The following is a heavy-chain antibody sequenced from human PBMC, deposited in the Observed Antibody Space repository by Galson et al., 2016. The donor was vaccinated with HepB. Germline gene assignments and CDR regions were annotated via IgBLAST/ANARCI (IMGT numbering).Heavy chain of an antibody. CDR2: IYSNGNT. V-gene: IGHV4-31*03. CDR1: GGPITSGAYY. Sequence: TLSLTCTVSGGPITSGAYYWTWIRQHPGKGLEWIGLIYSNGNTHYNASLKSRLTISVDTSQNQFSLKLSSVTAADTAVYYCARQVYDSTGYYYPWGQGTLVTVSS. D-gene: IGHD3-22*01. J-gene: IGHJ5*02. CDR3: ARQVYDSTGYYYP.